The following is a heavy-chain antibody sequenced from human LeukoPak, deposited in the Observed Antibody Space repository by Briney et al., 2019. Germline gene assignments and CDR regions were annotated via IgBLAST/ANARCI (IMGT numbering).Heavy chain of an antibody. CDR3: ARPYSGSYYVSEYFQH. CDR2: ISSSGSTI. Sequence: GGSLRLSCAASGFTFSDYYMSWIRQAPGKGLEWVSYISSSGSTIYYADSVKGRFTISRDNSKNTLYLQMNSLRAEDTAVYYCARPYSGSYYVSEYFQHWGQGTLVTVSS. V-gene: IGHV3-11*04. J-gene: IGHJ1*01. CDR1: GFTFSDYY. D-gene: IGHD1-26*01.